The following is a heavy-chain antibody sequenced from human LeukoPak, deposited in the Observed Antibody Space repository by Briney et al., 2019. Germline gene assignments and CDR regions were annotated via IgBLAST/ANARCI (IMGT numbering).Heavy chain of an antibody. CDR3: ARVEGFGGPGYFDY. Sequence: GGSLRLSCAASGFAFYNFAMSWVRQAPGKGLEWVSVIYSGGSTYYADSVKGRFTISRDNSKNTLYLQMNSLRAEDTAVYYCARVEGFGGPGYFDYWGQGTLVTVSS. CDR2: IYSGGST. V-gene: IGHV3-53*01. J-gene: IGHJ4*02. CDR1: GFAFYNFA. D-gene: IGHD2-15*01.